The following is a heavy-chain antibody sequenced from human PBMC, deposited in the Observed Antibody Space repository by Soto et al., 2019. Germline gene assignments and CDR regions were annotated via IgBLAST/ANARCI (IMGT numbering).Heavy chain of an antibody. CDR2: INHSGST. J-gene: IGHJ4*02. Sequence: QVQLQQWGAGLLKPSETLSLTCAVYGGSFSGYYWSWIRQPPGKGLEWIGEINHSGSTNYNPSLKSRVTIPVDTSKNQFSLKLSSVTAADTAVYYCANRSRWVPWGQGTLVTVSS. CDR1: GGSFSGYY. CDR3: ANRSRWVP. V-gene: IGHV4-34*01. D-gene: IGHD1-1*01.